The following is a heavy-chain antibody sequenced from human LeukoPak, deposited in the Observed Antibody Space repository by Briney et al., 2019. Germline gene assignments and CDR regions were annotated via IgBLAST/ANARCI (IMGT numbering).Heavy chain of an antibody. Sequence: SETLSLTCAVFGGSVSSTNWWSWVRQPPGKGLEWIGEVHHSGSTNYNPSLKSRVTMSVDKSKNQLSLNLSSVTAADTAVYYCTRDSGTTGEVKFDPWGQGTLVAVSS. J-gene: IGHJ5*02. D-gene: IGHD3-10*01. V-gene: IGHV4-4*02. CDR1: GGSVSSTNW. CDR2: VHHSGST. CDR3: TRDSGTTGEVKFDP.